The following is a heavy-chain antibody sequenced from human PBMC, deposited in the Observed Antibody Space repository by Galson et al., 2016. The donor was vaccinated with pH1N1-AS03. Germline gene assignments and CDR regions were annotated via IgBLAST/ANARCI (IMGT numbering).Heavy chain of an antibody. Sequence: SVKVSCKASGLTFSSYAISWVRQAPGQGLEWMGGVKGVFRTTNYAQKFQGRITITMDQSTGTAYVEVSSLRAEDTAVYYCATAGNYFDIRRFDYWGQGTPVTVFS. D-gene: IGHD3-9*01. CDR1: GLTFSSYA. V-gene: IGHV1-69*05. CDR3: ATAGNYFDIRRFDY. J-gene: IGHJ4*02. CDR2: VKGVFRTT.